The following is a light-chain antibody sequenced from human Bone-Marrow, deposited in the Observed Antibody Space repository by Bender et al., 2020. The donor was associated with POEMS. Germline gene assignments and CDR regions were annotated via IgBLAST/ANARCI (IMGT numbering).Light chain of an antibody. CDR2: EVR. CDR1: SSDVGSYNL. J-gene: IGLJ2*01. V-gene: IGLV2-18*02. CDR3: SSYTTDSTAVL. Sequence: QSALTQPRSVSGSPGQSVTISCTGTSSDVGSYNLVSWYQQHPGTAPKLIIFEVRSRPSGVPDRFSGSKSGNTASLTISKLQVEDEAHYYCSSYTTDSTAVLFGGGTKLTVL.